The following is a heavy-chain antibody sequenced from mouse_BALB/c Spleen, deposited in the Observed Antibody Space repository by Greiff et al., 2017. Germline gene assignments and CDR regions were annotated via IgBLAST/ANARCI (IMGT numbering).Heavy chain of an antibody. CDR3: ARYYGSMGAMDY. Sequence: QVQLQQPGAELVKPGASVKLSCKASGYTFTSYWMHWVKQRPGQGLEWIGEIDPSDSYTNYNQKFKGKATLTVDKSSSTAYMQLSSLTSEDSAVYYCARYYGSMGAMDYWGQGTSVTVSS. V-gene: IGHV1-69*02. CDR1: GYTFTSYW. J-gene: IGHJ4*01. D-gene: IGHD1-1*01. CDR2: IDPSDSYT.